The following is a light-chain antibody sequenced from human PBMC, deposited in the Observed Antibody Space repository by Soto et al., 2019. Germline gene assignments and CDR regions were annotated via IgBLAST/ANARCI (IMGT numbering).Light chain of an antibody. CDR2: KAS. V-gene: IGKV1-5*03. Sequence: DILLTQSPAILSVSPGERVTITCRASQSISSWLAGYQQKPGKAPNILIHKASHLESGVPSRFSGSGSGTAFTLTISSLQHGDFATYYCQHYNTYSWTFGQGTKVDIK. J-gene: IGKJ1*01. CDR1: QSISSW. CDR3: QHYNTYSWT.